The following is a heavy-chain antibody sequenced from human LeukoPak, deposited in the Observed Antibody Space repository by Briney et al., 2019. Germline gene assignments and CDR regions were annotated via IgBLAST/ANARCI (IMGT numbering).Heavy chain of an antibody. CDR2: ISAYNGNT. V-gene: IGHV1-18*04. D-gene: IGHD3-9*01. J-gene: IGHJ4*02. CDR1: GYTFTSYY. Sequence: RASVKVSCKASGYTFTSYYMHWVRQAPGQGLEWMGWISAYNGNTNYAQKLQGRVTMTTDTSTSTAYMELRSLRSDDTAVYYCARDRYFDWLVDYWGQGTLVTVSS. CDR3: ARDRYFDWLVDY.